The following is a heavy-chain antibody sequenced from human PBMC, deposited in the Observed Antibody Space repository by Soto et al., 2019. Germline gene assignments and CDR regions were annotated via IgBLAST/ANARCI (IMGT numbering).Heavy chain of an antibody. D-gene: IGHD6-19*01. V-gene: IGHV3-7*01. CDR2: IKPDGSDQ. CDR1: GFTFSDYW. J-gene: IGHJ4*02. CDR3: ARVAYSSGWIFDY. Sequence: EVQLVESGGDLVQPGGSLRLSCAASGFTFSDYWMSWVRQAPGKGLEWVANIKPDGSDQYCADSVKGRFTVSRDNARNSLYLHMNSLRVEDTALYYCARVAYSSGWIFDYWGQGTLVTVSS.